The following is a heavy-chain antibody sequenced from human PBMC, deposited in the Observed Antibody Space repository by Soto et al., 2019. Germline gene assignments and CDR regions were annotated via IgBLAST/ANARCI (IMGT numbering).Heavy chain of an antibody. Sequence: SVTVSWSASGSVYTEYHIHWGRQATEQGLEWLGRINPKSGGTSTAQKFQGWVTMTTDTSISTASMELTRLTSDDTAIYYCARGDSTDCSNGVCSFFYNHDMDVWGQGTTVTVS. CDR1: GSVYTEYH. CDR3: ARGDSTDCSNGVCSFFYNHDMDV. J-gene: IGHJ6*02. D-gene: IGHD2-8*01. V-gene: IGHV1-2*04. CDR2: INPKSGGT.